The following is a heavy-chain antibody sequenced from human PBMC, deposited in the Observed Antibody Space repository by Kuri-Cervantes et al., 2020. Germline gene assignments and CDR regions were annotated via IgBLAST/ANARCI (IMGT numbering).Heavy chain of an antibody. D-gene: IGHD2-8*02. CDR1: GDSVSSTTYY. Sequence: GSLRLSCTVSGDSVSSTTYYWSWMQQPPGKGLEWIGFISYSGSTTYNASLKSRVTISADTSKNQFSLKLSSVTAADTAVYYCARLNIYSTGLYNLFTVGWFDPWGQGTVVTVSS. CDR2: ISYSGST. CDR3: ARLNIYSTGLYNLFTVGWFDP. V-gene: IGHV4-61*01. J-gene: IGHJ5*02.